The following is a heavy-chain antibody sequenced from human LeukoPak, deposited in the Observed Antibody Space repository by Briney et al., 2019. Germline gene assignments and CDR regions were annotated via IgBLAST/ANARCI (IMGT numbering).Heavy chain of an antibody. CDR2: IYYSGGI. J-gene: IGHJ6*02. CDR3: ASSEATTTPPPYGMDV. Sequence: SETLSLTCTVSGGSISSGGYYWSWIRQHPGKGLEWIGYIYYSGGIFYNPSLKSRVTISVDMSKNQFSLRLNSVTAADTAVYYCASSEATTTPPPYGMDVWGQGTTVTVSS. CDR1: GGSISSGGYY. D-gene: IGHD5-12*01. V-gene: IGHV4-31*03.